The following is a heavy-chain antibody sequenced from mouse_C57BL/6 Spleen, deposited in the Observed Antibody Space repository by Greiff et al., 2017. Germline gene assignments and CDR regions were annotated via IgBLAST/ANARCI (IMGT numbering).Heavy chain of an antibody. CDR3: AHDDYDAETGDY. CDR1: GYTFTSYW. J-gene: IGHJ2*01. CDR2: IHPNSGST. Sequence: QVQLQQPGAELVKPGASVKLSCKASGYTFTSYWMHWVKQRPGQGLEWIGMIHPNSGSTNYNEKFKSKATLTVDKSSSTAYMQLSSLTSEDSAVYYCAHDDYDAETGDYWGQGTTLTVSA. V-gene: IGHV1-64*01. D-gene: IGHD2-4*01.